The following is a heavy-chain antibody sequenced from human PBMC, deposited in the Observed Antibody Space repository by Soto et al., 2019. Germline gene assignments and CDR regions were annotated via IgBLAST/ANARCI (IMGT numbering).Heavy chain of an antibody. CDR3: AKDLSGARWHYAALDV. CDR2: TSYDGMHK. D-gene: IGHD3-16*01. Sequence: SLTLSCELSGFTFSTHGMHWVRQAPGKGLEWVAVTSYDGMHKYYARSVEGRFTISREHSMKTLYLQMNSLRTEDKAVYYCAKDLSGARWHYAALDVWGQGTTVNVSS. CDR1: GFTFSTHG. V-gene: IGHV3-30*18. J-gene: IGHJ6*01.